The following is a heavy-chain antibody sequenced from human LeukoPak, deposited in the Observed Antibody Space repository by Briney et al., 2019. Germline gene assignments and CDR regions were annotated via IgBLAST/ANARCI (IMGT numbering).Heavy chain of an antibody. V-gene: IGHV4-34*01. Sequence: PSETLSLTCAVYGGSFSGYYWSWIRQPPGKGLEWIGEINLGGSTNYNPSLKSRVTTSVDTSKKQFSLKMSSVTAADTAVYYCARAGITGITIFGVVSHYYMDVWGKGTTVTVSS. D-gene: IGHD3-3*01. J-gene: IGHJ6*03. CDR3: ARAGITGITIFGVVSHYYMDV. CDR2: INLGGST. CDR1: GGSFSGYY.